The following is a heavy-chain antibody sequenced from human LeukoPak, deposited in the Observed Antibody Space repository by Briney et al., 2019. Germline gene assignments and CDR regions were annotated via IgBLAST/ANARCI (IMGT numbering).Heavy chain of an antibody. Sequence: GGSLRLSCGASGFTFSSYWMHWVRQAPGKGLVWVSRVSLNGSTTTYADSVKGRFTISRDNAKNTLYLQMNRLRAGDTAVYYCARGRGSGASDFWGQGTLVSVSS. J-gene: IGHJ4*02. CDR3: ARGRGSGASDF. CDR1: GFTFSSYW. V-gene: IGHV3-74*01. CDR2: VSLNGSTT. D-gene: IGHD6-19*01.